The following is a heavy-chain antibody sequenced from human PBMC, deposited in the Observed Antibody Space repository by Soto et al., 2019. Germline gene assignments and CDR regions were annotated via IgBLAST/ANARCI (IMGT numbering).Heavy chain of an antibody. D-gene: IGHD1-26*01. V-gene: IGHV3-23*01. Sequence: PGGSLILSCAASGFTFSSYTMNWVRQAPGKGLEWISAISGSSGSMYYTDSVKGRFTISRDNSKNTLYLQMNGLRAEDTAIYYCGKWVGRWNSWSAPWGQGT. CDR3: GKWVGRWNSWSAP. J-gene: IGHJ5*02. CDR2: ISGSSGSM. CDR1: GFTFSSYT.